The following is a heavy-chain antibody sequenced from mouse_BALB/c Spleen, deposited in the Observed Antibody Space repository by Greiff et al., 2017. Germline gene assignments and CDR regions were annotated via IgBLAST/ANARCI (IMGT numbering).Heavy chain of an antibody. J-gene: IGHJ4*01. D-gene: IGHD2-4*01. CDR1: GFNIKDTY. V-gene: IGHV14-3*02. CDR2: IDPANGNT. CDR3: ARGGLRAPYAMDY. Sequence: EVQLQQSGAELVKPGASVKLSCTASGFNIKDTYMHWVKQRPEQGLEWIGRIDPANGNTKYDPKFQGKATITADTSSNTAYLQLSSLTSEDTAVYYCARGGLRAPYAMDYWGQGTSVTVSS.